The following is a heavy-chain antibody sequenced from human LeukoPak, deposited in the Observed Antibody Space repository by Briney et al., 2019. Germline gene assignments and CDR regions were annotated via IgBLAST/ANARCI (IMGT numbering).Heavy chain of an antibody. CDR2: IGSS. Sequence: IGSSYYNPSLKSRVTISVDTSKNQFSLKLSSVTAADTAVYYCARSRPSYYDILTGYYDFDYWGQGTLVTVSS. CDR3: ARSRPSYYDILTGYYDFDY. J-gene: IGHJ4*02. V-gene: IGHV4-39*01. D-gene: IGHD3-9*01.